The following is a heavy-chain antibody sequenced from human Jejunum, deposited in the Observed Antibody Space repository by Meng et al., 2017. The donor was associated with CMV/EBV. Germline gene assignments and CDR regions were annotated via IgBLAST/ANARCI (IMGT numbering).Heavy chain of an antibody. CDR3: ARTGCSSSSCYDY. Sequence: QVQLLQSGAEVKKPGASVKVSFKASGYSFTTYAMHWVRQAPGQRLEWMGWINAGNGNTKYSEKFQSRVTITRDTAASTAYMELSSLRSEDTAVYYCARTGCSSSSCYDYWGQGTLVTVSS. CDR2: INAGNGNT. D-gene: IGHD2-2*01. V-gene: IGHV1-3*01. CDR1: GYSFTTYA. J-gene: IGHJ4*02.